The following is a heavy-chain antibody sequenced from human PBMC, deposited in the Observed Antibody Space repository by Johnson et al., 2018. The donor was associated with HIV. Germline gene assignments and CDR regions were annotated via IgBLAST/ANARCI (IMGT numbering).Heavy chain of an antibody. CDR2: ISYDGSYE. V-gene: IGHV3-30*04. J-gene: IGHJ3*02. CDR3: ARPYIVLQLVSAFDI. CDR1: GFTFNNYA. Sequence: QVQLVESGGGVVQPGRSVRLSCAASGFTFNNYAMHWVRQAPGKGLEWVAVISYDGSYEYYADSVKGRFTISRDNFKNTLYLQMNSLRDEDTAVYCCARPYIVLQLVSAFDIWGQGTMVTASS. D-gene: IGHD6-6*01.